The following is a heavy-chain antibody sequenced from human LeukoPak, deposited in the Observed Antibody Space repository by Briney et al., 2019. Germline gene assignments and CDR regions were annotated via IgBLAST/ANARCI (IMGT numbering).Heavy chain of an antibody. CDR3: ARSDWFDP. CDR2: ISYDGSNK. Sequence: GGSLRLSCAASGFTFSSYAMHWVRQAPGKGLEWVAVISYDGSNKYYADSVKGRFTISRDNAKNTLYLQMNSLRAEDTAVYYCARSDWFDPWGQGTLVTVSS. V-gene: IGHV3-30-3*01. CDR1: GFTFSSYA. J-gene: IGHJ5*02.